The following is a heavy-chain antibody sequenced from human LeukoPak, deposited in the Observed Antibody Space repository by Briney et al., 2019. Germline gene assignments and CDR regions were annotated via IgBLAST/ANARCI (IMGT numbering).Heavy chain of an antibody. Sequence: SETLSLTCTVSGGSISSYYWSWIRQPAGKGLEWIGRIYTSGSTNYNPSLKSRVTMSVDTSKNQFSLKLSSVTAADTAVYYCARAPRYYDFWSGYFGSGWFDPWGQGTLVTVSS. V-gene: IGHV4-4*07. J-gene: IGHJ5*02. CDR3: ARAPRYYDFWSGYFGSGWFDP. CDR2: IYTSGST. D-gene: IGHD3-3*01. CDR1: GGSISSYY.